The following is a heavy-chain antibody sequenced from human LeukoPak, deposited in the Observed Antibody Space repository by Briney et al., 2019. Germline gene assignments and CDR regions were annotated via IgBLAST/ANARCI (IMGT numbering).Heavy chain of an antibody. V-gene: IGHV5-51*01. D-gene: IGHD3-10*01. Sequence: GESLKISCKGSGYKFTSYWIAWVRQMPGKGLEWMGTIYPGDSDTRYSPSFQGQVTISVDKSISTAYLQWSSLKASDTAMYYCARHIRVSGSYYVDYWGQGTLVTVSS. CDR1: GYKFTSYW. J-gene: IGHJ4*02. CDR2: IYPGDSDT. CDR3: ARHIRVSGSYYVDY.